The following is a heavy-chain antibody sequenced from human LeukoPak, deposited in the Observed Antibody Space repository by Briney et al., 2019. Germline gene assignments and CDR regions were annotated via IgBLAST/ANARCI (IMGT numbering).Heavy chain of an antibody. CDR1: GYSFTTHW. V-gene: IGHV5-51*01. Sequence: GESLKISCKASGYSFTTHWIGWVRQMPGKGLEWMGIIYPDDSDTTYSPSFQGQVTISADKSISTAFLQWGSLKASDTAMYYCASATGSYSYFDYWGQGTLVTVSS. CDR2: IYPDDSDT. D-gene: IGHD1-26*01. J-gene: IGHJ4*02. CDR3: ASATGSYSYFDY.